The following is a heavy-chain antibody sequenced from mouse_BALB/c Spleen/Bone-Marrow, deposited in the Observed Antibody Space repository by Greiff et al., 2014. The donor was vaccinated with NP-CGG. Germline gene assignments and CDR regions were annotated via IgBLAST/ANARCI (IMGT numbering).Heavy chain of an antibody. D-gene: IGHD1-1*01. Sequence: QVQLQQSGAELVKPGASVKLSCKASGYTFSNYYMYWVKQRPGQGLEWIGESNPSNGGSNFNEKFKSKATLTVDKSSSTAYVQLSSLTSEDSAVYYCTRSNYGYWYFDVWGAGTTVTVSS. CDR1: GYTFSNYY. CDR2: SNPSNGGS. J-gene: IGHJ1*01. CDR3: TRSNYGYWYFDV. V-gene: IGHV1S81*02.